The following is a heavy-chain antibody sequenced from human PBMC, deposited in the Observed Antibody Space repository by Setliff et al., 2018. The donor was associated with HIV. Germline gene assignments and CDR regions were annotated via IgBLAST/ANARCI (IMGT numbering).Heavy chain of an antibody. D-gene: IGHD3-16*01. V-gene: IGHV4-38-2*01. CDR3: ARGGAVSADFDS. Sequence: SETLSLTCAVSGFSIRSGYYWGWIRQSPGKGLEWIGSMHHSGDTYYNPSLRSRVIISVDTSKNQFSLKLSSVTAADTAVYFCARGGAVSADFDSWGQGTLVTVSS. CDR1: GFSIRSGYY. CDR2: MHHSGDT. J-gene: IGHJ4*02.